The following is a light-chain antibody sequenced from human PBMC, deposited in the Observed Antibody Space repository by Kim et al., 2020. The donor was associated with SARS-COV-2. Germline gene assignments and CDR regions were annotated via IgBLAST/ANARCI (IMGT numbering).Light chain of an antibody. CDR1: SSDVGGYNF. CDR2: DVT. V-gene: IGLV2-14*04. Sequence: GQSITISCTGTSSDVGGYNFVSWYRQHPDKAPEILIYDVTKRPSGVSNRFSGSKSDNTASLIISGLQAEDEADYYCSSYTSSGTWVFGGGTQLTVL. J-gene: IGLJ3*02. CDR3: SSYTSSGTWV.